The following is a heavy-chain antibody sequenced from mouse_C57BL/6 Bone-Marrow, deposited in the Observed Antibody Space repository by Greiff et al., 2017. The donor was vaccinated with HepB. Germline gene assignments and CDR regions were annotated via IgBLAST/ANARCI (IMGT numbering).Heavy chain of an antibody. V-gene: IGHV1-72*01. D-gene: IGHD1-1*01. CDR3: ARREITTVVAKDLYFDV. CDR1: GYTFTSYW. CDR2: IDPNSGGT. J-gene: IGHJ1*03. Sequence: QVQLQQPGAELVKPGASVKLSCKASGYTFTSYWMHWVKQRPGRGLEWIGRIDPNSGGTKYNEKFKSKATLTVDKPSSTAYMQLSSLTSEDSAVYYCARREITTVVAKDLYFDVWGTGTTVTVSS.